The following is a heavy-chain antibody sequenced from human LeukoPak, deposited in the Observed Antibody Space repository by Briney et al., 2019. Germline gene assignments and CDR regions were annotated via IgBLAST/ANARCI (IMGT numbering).Heavy chain of an antibody. CDR1: GGSISNYY. CDR3: ARLEYSTSSPFAY. Sequence: SETLSLTCTVSGGSISNYYWSWIRQPPGKGLEWIGYIYSSGSTNYNPSLKSRVTISVDTSKNQFSLKLSSVTAADTAVHYCARLEYSTSSPFAYWGQGTLVTVSS. D-gene: IGHD6-6*01. J-gene: IGHJ4*02. CDR2: IYSSGST. V-gene: IGHV4-4*09.